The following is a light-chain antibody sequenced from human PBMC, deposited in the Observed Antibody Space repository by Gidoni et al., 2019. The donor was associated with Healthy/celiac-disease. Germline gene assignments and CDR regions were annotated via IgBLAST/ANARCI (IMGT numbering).Light chain of an antibody. V-gene: IGLV3-1*01. CDR2: QDS. Sequence: SYELTQSAGVSVAPGQTASITCSGDKLGDKYACWYQQKPGQSPVLVIYQDSKRPSGIPERFSGSNSGNTATLTISGTQAMDEADYYCQAWDSSTAVFGGWTKLTIL. CDR1: KLGDKY. CDR3: QAWDSSTAV. J-gene: IGLJ2*01.